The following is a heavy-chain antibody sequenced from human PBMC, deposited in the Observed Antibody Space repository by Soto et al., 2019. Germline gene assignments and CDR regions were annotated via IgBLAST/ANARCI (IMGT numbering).Heavy chain of an antibody. J-gene: IGHJ5*02. Sequence: ASVKVSCKASGYSFTNNDVTWVRQATGQGLEWMGWMNPGSGDTGYAQKFQGRVTMTRDISIATAYRELSSLRSDDTAIYYCARMATFGSLNWFDPWGQGTLVTVSS. D-gene: IGHD3-16*01. CDR3: ARMATFGSLNWFDP. V-gene: IGHV1-8*01. CDR2: MNPGSGDT. CDR1: GYSFTNND.